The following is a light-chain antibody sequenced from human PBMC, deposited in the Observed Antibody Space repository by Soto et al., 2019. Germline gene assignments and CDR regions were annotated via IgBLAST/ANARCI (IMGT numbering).Light chain of an antibody. V-gene: IGKV3-20*01. CDR2: GAY. Sequence: EIVSTYSPCTPVLSPGERSTLCCTRRQSVSSSYLAWYQQKPRQAPRLLIFGAYTRATGIPDRFCGSGSATDYTLPISRLEAEDFAVYYCQQYGRSPTWTFGQGTQVEIK. J-gene: IGKJ1*01. CDR3: QQYGRSPTWT. CDR1: QSVSSSY.